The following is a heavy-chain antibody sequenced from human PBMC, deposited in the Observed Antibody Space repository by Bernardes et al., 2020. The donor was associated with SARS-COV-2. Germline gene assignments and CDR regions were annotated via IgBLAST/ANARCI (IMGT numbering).Heavy chain of an antibody. Sequence: ASVKVSCKVSGYTFTDFSMHWVRQAPGQGLEWMGGFDPEDGETIYAQNFQGRVTITEDTSTDTAYMELSSLRSEDTAVYYCATTSPIMVRGVITPSWFDPWGQGTLVTVAS. CDR3: ATTSPIMVRGVITPSWFDP. V-gene: IGHV1-24*01. J-gene: IGHJ5*02. CDR2: FDPEDGET. D-gene: IGHD3-10*01. CDR1: GYTFTDFS.